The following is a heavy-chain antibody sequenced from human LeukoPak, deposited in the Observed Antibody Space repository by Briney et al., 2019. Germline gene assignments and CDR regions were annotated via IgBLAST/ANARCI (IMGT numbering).Heavy chain of an antibody. Sequence: GGSLRLSCAASGFTFSDYYMSWIRQAPGKGLEWVSYISSSGSTIYYADSVKGRFTISRDNAKNSLYLQMNSLRAEDTAMYYCARDYDFWSGSNSFDYWGQGTLVTVSS. V-gene: IGHV3-11*04. CDR1: GFTFSDYY. CDR3: ARDYDFWSGSNSFDY. D-gene: IGHD3-3*01. CDR2: ISSSGSTI. J-gene: IGHJ4*02.